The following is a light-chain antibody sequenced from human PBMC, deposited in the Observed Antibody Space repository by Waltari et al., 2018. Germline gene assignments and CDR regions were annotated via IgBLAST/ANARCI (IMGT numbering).Light chain of an antibody. J-gene: IGLJ2*01. Sequence: SYVLTQSPSVSVAPGQTASITCGGNNIGSNSVHWYQQRPGQAPVMVVYENSGRPSGIPERFSGANSGNAATLTITRVEAANEADYYCQVWDSTSDHVLFAGGTKLTVL. CDR1: NIGSNS. CDR2: ENS. CDR3: QVWDSTSDHVL. V-gene: IGLV3-21*02.